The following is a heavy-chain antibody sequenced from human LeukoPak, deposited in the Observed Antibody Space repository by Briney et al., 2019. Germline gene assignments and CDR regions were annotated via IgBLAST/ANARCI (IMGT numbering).Heavy chain of an antibody. Sequence: GGSLRLSCAASGFTFSSYGMHWVRQAPGKGLEWVAVIWYDGSIKFYVDSVKGRFTISRDNSKNTLYLQMNSLRAEDTAVYYCARDPMTAAGSKDGMDVWAKGPRSPSP. CDR2: IWYDGSIK. CDR3: ARDPMTAAGSKDGMDV. J-gene: IGHJ6*02. V-gene: IGHV3-33*08. D-gene: IGHD6-13*01. CDR1: GFTFSSYG.